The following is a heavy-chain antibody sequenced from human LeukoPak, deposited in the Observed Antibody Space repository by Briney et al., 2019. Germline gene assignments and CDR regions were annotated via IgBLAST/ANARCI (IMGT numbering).Heavy chain of an antibody. D-gene: IGHD3-10*01. CDR3: ARAPSMVRGVIRWFDP. J-gene: IGHJ5*02. CDR1: GGSFSGYY. V-gene: IGHV4-34*01. CDR2: INHSGST. Sequence: SETLSLICAVYGGSFSGYYWSWIRQPPGKGLEWIGEINHSGSTNYNPSLKSRVTISVDTSKNQFFLKLSSVTAADTAVYYCARAPSMVRGVIRWFDPWGQGTLVTVSS.